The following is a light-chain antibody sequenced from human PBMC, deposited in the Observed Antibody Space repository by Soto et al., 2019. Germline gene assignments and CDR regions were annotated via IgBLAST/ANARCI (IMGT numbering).Light chain of an antibody. CDR3: QQYGSPIT. Sequence: EIVLTQSPATLSLSPGERATLSCRASQSVSSSLVWYQQRPGQAPRLLIYGASTRATGIPDRFSGSGSGTDFTLTISRLEPEDFAVYYCQQYGSPITFGQGTRLEIK. V-gene: IGKV3-20*01. CDR2: GAS. CDR1: QSVSSS. J-gene: IGKJ5*01.